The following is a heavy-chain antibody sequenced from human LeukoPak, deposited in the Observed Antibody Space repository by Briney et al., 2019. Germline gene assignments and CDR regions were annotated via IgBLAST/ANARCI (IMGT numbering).Heavy chain of an antibody. CDR2: INWSGGST. CDR3: ARGFGTPKYYYDSSGYYWGTNFDY. D-gene: IGHD3-22*01. Sequence: GGSLRLSCAASGFTFDDYGMSWVRQAPGKGLEWVSGINWSGGSTGYADSVKGRFTISRDNAKNSLYLQMNSLRAEDTALYYCARGFGTPKYYYDSSGYYWGTNFDYWGQGTLVTVSS. V-gene: IGHV3-20*04. CDR1: GFTFDDYG. J-gene: IGHJ4*02.